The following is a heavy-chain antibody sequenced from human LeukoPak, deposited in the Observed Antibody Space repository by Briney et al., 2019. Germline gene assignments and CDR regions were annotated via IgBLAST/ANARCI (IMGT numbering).Heavy chain of an antibody. CDR2: INHSGTT. V-gene: IGHV4-34*01. CDR3: AWTIVGATIVDDY. CDR1: GGSFRGYY. J-gene: IGHJ4*02. D-gene: IGHD1-26*01. Sequence: SETLSLTCAVYGGSFRGYYWGWIRQPPGKGLEWIGEINHSGTTNYNPSLKSRVTISVDTSKNQFSLKLSSVTAADTAVYYCAWTIVGATIVDDYWGQGTLVTVSS.